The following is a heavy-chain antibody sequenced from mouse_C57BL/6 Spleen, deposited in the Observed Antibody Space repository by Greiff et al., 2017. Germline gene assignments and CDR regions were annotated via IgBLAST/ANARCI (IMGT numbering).Heavy chain of an antibody. CDR2: ISSGGSYT. D-gene: IGHD1-1*01. J-gene: IGHJ2*01. CDR3: ARQNYYGSSYEDYFDY. Sequence: EVQVVESGGDLVKPGGSLKLSCAASGFTFSSYGMSWVRQTPDKRLEWVATISSGGSYTYYPDSVKGRFTISRDNAKNTLYLQMSSLKSEDTAMYYCARQNYYGSSYEDYFDYWGQGTTLTVSS. CDR1: GFTFSSYG. V-gene: IGHV5-6*01.